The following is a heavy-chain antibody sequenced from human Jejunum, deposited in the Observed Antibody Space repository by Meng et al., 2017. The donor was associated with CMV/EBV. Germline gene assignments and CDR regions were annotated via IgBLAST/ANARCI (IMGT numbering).Heavy chain of an antibody. Sequence: QVQLQESGPGSVKPSETLSLTCSVSGGSINTYYWGWIRQSPGKGLEWIGNIYNYGGTYYNPSLKSRVTISTDTSKNEFSLRLKSVTAADTAVYYCVRHGDCSSGSCYYHWFDPWGQGSLVTVSS. CDR1: GGSINTYY. J-gene: IGHJ5*02. CDR2: IYNYGGT. CDR3: VRHGDCSSGSCYYHWFDP. V-gene: IGHV4-59*08. D-gene: IGHD2-2*01.